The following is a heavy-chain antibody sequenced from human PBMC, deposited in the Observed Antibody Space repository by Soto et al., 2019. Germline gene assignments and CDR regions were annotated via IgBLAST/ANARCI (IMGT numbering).Heavy chain of an antibody. CDR2: IYSDSAGTT. D-gene: IGHD2-8*01. V-gene: IGHV3-66*01. CDR3: AREQTNTWHDFDY. Sequence: GGSLRLSCAASGFTVSTNYMSWVRQAPGKGLEWVSTIYSDSAGTTYYADSVKGRFSLSRDNRKNALYLQMNSLRGDDTAVYYCAREQTNTWHDFDYWGQGALVTVSS. CDR1: GFTVSTNY. J-gene: IGHJ4*02.